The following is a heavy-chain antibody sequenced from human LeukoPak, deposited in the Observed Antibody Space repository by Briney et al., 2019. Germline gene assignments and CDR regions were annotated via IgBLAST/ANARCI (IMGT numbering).Heavy chain of an antibody. D-gene: IGHD2-21*02. J-gene: IGHJ4*02. Sequence: PGGSLRLSCAASGFTLSSNYMSWVRQAPGKGLEWVSVIYSGGSTYYADSVKGRFTISRDNSKNTLYLQMNSLRAEDTAVYYCARYCGGDCYSVSGFDYWGQGTLVTVSS. CDR3: ARYCGGDCYSVSGFDY. CDR1: GFTLSSNY. CDR2: IYSGGST. V-gene: IGHV3-66*01.